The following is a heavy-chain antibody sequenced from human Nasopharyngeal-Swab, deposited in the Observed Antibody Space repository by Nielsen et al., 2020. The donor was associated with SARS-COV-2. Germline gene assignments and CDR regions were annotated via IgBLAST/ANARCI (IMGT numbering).Heavy chain of an antibody. J-gene: IGHJ6*03. Sequence: GESLKISCAASGFTFSDYYMSWIRQAPGKGLEWVSYISSSSSYTNYADSVKGRFTISRDNVKNSLYLQMNSLRAEDTAVYYCARLYSSSSYYYYMDVWGKGTTVTVSS. D-gene: IGHD6-6*01. CDR1: GFTFSDYY. V-gene: IGHV3-11*06. CDR3: ARLYSSSSYYYYMDV. CDR2: ISSSSSYT.